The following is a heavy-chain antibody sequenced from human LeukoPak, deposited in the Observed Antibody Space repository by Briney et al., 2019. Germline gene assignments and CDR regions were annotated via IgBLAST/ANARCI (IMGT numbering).Heavy chain of an antibody. CDR3: ARHPTSDAFDI. J-gene: IGHJ3*02. D-gene: IGHD5-12*01. V-gene: IGHV5-51*01. Sequence: GESLKISCKGSGYRFSSYWIGWVRQMPGKGLEWMGIIYPGDSDTRYSPSFQGQVTISADKSISTAYLQWSSLKASDTAMYYCARHPTSDAFDIWGQGTMVTVSS. CDR2: IYPGDSDT. CDR1: GYRFSSYW.